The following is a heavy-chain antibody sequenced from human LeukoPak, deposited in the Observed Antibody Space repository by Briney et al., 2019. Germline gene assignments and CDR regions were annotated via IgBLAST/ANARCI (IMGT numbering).Heavy chain of an antibody. CDR2: IYSGQNS. V-gene: IGHV3-66*02. J-gene: IGHJ4*02. CDR3: ARGLEMPGPFGY. CDR1: GFTVSSDF. Sequence: PGGSLRLSCAASGFTVSSDFMSWVRQAPGKGLEWVSVIYSGQNSYYADSVKGRFTISRDNSKNTVYLQMNRLVVEDTAVYYCARGLEMPGPFGYWGQGTLVTVSS. D-gene: IGHD5-24*01.